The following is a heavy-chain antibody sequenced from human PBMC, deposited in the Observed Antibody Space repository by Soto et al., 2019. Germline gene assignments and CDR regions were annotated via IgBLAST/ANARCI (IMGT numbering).Heavy chain of an antibody. J-gene: IGHJ4*02. CDR1: GFTFTNYW. CDR3: TTGFED. Sequence: EVQLVQSGGGSVQPGGSLRLSCAASGFTFTNYWMHWVRQVPGKGLVWVSRIDGVGTGTSYSDSVRGRFTISRDNAENKLYLQMNSLRAEDTAVYYCTTGFEDWGQGTLVTVSS. V-gene: IGHV3-74*01. CDR2: IDGVGTGT.